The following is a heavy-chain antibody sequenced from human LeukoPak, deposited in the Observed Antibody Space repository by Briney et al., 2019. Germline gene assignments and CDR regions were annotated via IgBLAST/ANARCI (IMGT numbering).Heavy chain of an antibody. CDR3: ARGRLVGATWSWFDP. CDR1: GYTFTSYG. Sequence: ASVTVSCKASGYTFTSYGISWVRQAPGQGREWMGWISAYNGNTNYAQKLQGRVTMTTDTSTSTAYTELRSLRSDDPAVYYCARGRLVGATWSWFDPWGQGTLVTVSS. J-gene: IGHJ5*02. D-gene: IGHD1-26*01. V-gene: IGHV1-18*01. CDR2: ISAYNGNT.